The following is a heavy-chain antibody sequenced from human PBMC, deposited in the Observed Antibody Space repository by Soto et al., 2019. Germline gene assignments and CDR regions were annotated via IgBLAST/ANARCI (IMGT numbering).Heavy chain of an antibody. CDR1: GFTFSSYS. V-gene: IGHV3-21*01. D-gene: IGHD3-22*01. Sequence: EVQLVESGGGLVKPGGSLRLSCAASGFTFSSYSMNWVRQAPGKGLEWVSSISSSSSYIYYADSVKGRFTISRDNAKNSLYLQMNSLRPEDTAVYYCARYYYDSSGYYYPFDYWGQGTLVTVSS. CDR3: ARYYYDSSGYYYPFDY. CDR2: ISSSSSYI. J-gene: IGHJ4*02.